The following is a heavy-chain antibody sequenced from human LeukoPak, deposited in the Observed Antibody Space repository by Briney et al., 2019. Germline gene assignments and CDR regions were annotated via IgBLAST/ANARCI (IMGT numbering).Heavy chain of an antibody. Sequence: SETLSLTCIVSGGSISSSNYFWGWIRQSPGKGLEWIGEINHSGSTNYNPSLKSRVTISVDTSKNQFSLKLSSVTAADTAVYYCARGDYGDYSGWFDPWGQGTLVTVSS. D-gene: IGHD4-17*01. J-gene: IGHJ5*02. V-gene: IGHV4-39*07. CDR2: INHSGST. CDR3: ARGDYGDYSGWFDP. CDR1: GGSISSSNYF.